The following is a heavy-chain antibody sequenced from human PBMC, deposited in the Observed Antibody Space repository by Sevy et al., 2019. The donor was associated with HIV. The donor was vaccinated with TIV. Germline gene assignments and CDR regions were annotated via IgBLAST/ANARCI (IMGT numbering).Heavy chain of an antibody. CDR3: ARDFLGLSSSSLLIESPFDL. Sequence: GGSLRLSCAASGLAFSYFPLHWVRQGPGKGLEWLAVISSDGGNSFYTDSVKGRFIISRDNSKKTFYLHMNSLRPYDTVVYFCARDFLGLSSSSLLIESPFDLWGQGTVVTVSS. J-gene: IGHJ3*01. V-gene: IGHV3-30*04. D-gene: IGHD6-6*01. CDR2: ISSDGGNS. CDR1: GLAFSYFP.